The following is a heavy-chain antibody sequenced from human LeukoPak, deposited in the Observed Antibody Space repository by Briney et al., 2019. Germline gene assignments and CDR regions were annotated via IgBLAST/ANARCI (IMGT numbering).Heavy chain of an antibody. J-gene: IGHJ4*02. V-gene: IGHV1-69*13. CDR1: GGTFSSYA. CDR3: ARLYYYVSGNYLFDY. Sequence: VASVKVSCKASGGTFSSYAISWVRQAPGQGLEWMGGIIPIFGTANYAQKFQGRVTITADESTSTAYMELSSLRSEDTAVYYCARLYYYVSGNYLFDYWGQGTLVTVSS. D-gene: IGHD3-10*01. CDR2: IIPIFGTA.